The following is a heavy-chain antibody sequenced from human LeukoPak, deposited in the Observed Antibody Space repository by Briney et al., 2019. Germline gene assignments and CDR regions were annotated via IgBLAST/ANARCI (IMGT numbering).Heavy chain of an antibody. CDR3: ASKVAYCSGGSCYGYFDY. D-gene: IGHD2-15*01. J-gene: IGHJ4*02. Sequence: SETLSLTCTVSGGSISSYYWSWIRQPPGKGLEWIGYIYYSGSTNYNPSLKSRVTISVDTYKNQFSLKLSSVTAADTAMYYCASKVAYCSGGSCYGYFDYWGQGTLVTVSS. CDR1: GGSISSYY. CDR2: IYYSGST. V-gene: IGHV4-59*08.